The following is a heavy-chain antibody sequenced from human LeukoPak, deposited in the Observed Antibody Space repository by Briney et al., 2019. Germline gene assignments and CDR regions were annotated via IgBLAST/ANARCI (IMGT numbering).Heavy chain of an antibody. J-gene: IGHJ4*02. CDR3: ATDTVYSSSWYLTFDY. CDR1: GGSISSSSYY. Sequence: SETLSLTCTVSGGSISSSSYYWGWIRQPPGKGLEWIGRIYYSGSTYYNPSLKSRVTISVDTSKNQFSLQLSSVTAADTAVYYCATDTVYSSSWYLTFDYWGQGTLVTVSS. CDR2: IYYSGST. D-gene: IGHD6-13*01. V-gene: IGHV4-39*07.